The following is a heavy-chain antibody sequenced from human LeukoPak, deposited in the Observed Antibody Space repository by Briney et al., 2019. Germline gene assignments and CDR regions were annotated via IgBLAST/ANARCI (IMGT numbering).Heavy chain of an antibody. V-gene: IGHV4-39*01. D-gene: IGHD3-22*01. CDR1: GGSISSSSYY. CDR3: ARLYYDSSGYYQICYFDY. Sequence: SETLSLTCTVSGGSISSSSYYWGWIRQHPGKGLEWIGSIYYSGSTYYNPSLKSRVTISVDTSKHQFSLNLSSVTAADTAVYYCARLYYDSSGYYQICYFDYWGQGTLVTVSS. J-gene: IGHJ4*02. CDR2: IYYSGST.